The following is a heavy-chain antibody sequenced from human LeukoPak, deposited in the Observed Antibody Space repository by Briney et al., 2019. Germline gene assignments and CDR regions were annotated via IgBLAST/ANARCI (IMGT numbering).Heavy chain of an antibody. CDR2: INPDDKSA. CDR1: GFTFSKYW. CDR3: LTIVETTFDAFDI. D-gene: IGHD2/OR15-2a*01. Sequence: GGSLRLSCAASGFTFSKYWLHWLRQAPGKGLVWVSRINPDDKSASYADSVKGRFTIARDDARKTLYLQMNSLRAEDTAVYYCLTIVETTFDAFDIWGQGTMVTASS. V-gene: IGHV3-74*01. J-gene: IGHJ3*02.